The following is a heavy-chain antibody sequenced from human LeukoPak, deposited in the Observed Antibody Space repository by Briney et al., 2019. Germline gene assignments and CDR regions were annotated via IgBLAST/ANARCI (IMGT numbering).Heavy chain of an antibody. D-gene: IGHD2-2*01. CDR2: ISYDGSNK. V-gene: IGHV3-30*04. CDR1: GFILSNCA. J-gene: IGHJ4*02. CDR3: GILQIVPVAMPFDY. Sequence: GGYLRLSCAASGFILSNCAMHWVRQARGKGLEWVAVISYDGSNKYYADSVKGRFTISRDNSKNTLYLQMNSLRAEDTAVYYCGILQIVPVAMPFDYWGQGTLVTVSS.